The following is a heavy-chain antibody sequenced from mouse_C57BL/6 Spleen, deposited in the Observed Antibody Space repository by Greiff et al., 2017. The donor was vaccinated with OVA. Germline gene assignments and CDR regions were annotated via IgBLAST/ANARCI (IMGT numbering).Heavy chain of an antibody. D-gene: IGHD2-1*01. Sequence: VQLQQPGAELVMPGASVKLSCKASGYTFTSYWMHWVKQRPGQGLEWIGEIDPSDSYTNYNQKFKGKSTLTVDKSSSTAYMQLSSLTSEDSAVDYCARRGGNYGSFFAYWGQGTLVTVSA. CDR1: GYTFTSYW. V-gene: IGHV1-69*01. CDR3: ARRGGNYGSFFAY. CDR2: IDPSDSYT. J-gene: IGHJ3*01.